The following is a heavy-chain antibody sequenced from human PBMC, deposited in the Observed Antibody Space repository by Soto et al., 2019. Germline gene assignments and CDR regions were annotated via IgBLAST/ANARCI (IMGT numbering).Heavy chain of an antibody. D-gene: IGHD6-13*01. J-gene: IGHJ3*02. CDR2: ISWNSGSI. CDR3: AKEHPSIRIAAAGTAAFDI. CDR1: GFTFDDYA. V-gene: IGHV3-9*01. Sequence: HPGGSLRFSCAASGFTFDDYAMHWVRQAPGKGLEWVSGISWNSGSIGYADSVKGRFTISRDNAKNSLYLQMNSLRAEDTALYYCAKEHPSIRIAAAGTAAFDIWGHGTMVTVSS.